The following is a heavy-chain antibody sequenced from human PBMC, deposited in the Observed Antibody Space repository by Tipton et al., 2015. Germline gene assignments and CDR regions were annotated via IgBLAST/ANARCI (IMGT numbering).Heavy chain of an antibody. V-gene: IGHV3-7*01. CDR3: ARDPTTETTYYYYGMDV. D-gene: IGHD4-17*01. Sequence: SLRLSCAASGFTFSSYWMSWVRQAPGKGLEWVANIKRDGSEKDYVDSVKGRFTISRDNAKSSLYLQMNSLRAEDTAVYYCARDPTTETTYYYYGMDVWGQGTTVTVSS. CDR1: GFTFSSYW. J-gene: IGHJ6*02. CDR2: IKRDGSEK.